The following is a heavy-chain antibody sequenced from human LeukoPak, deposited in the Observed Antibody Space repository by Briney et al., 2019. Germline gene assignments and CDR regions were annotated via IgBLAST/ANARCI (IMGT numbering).Heavy chain of an antibody. J-gene: IGHJ4*02. CDR2: ISGSGGTT. CDR3: AKDHLPGIVVADRDY. V-gene: IGHV3-23*01. Sequence: GGSLRLSCAASGFTFNRYGMSWVRQAPGKGLEWVSAISGSGGTTYYADSVKGRFTISRDNSKNTLYLQINSLRAEDTAIYYCAKDHLPGIVVADRDYWGQGTLVTVSS. D-gene: IGHD6-19*01. CDR1: GFTFNRYG.